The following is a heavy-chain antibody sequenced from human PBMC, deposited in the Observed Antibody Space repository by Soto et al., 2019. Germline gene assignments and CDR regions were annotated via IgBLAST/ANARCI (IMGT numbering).Heavy chain of an antibody. D-gene: IGHD2-15*01. V-gene: IGHV5-51*01. CDR2: IYPGDSDT. Sequence: GESLKISCKGCGGSFSSYWSGWVRQKTGKGLEWMGIIYPGDSDTRYSPSFQGQVTISADKSISTAYLQWSSLKASDTAMYYCASGKRDGHNLGAGALDIWGQGIMVTVSS. J-gene: IGHJ3*02. CDR3: ASGKRDGHNLGAGALDI. CDR1: GGSFSSYW.